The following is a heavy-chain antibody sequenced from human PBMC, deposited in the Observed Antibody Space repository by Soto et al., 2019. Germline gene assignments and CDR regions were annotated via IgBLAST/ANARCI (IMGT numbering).Heavy chain of an antibody. V-gene: IGHV1-69*13. J-gene: IGHJ6*01. D-gene: IGHD3-16*01. CDR2: SIPIFRTA. Sequence: ASVKVSCKASGGTFSSYSISWVRQAPGQGLEWMGGSIPIFRTANYAQKFQGRVTITADESTSTVYMELSSLRSEDTAVYYCARGGPHRKDSYYYDMDVWGQGTTVTSPQ. CDR1: GGTFSSYS. CDR3: ARGGPHRKDSYYYDMDV.